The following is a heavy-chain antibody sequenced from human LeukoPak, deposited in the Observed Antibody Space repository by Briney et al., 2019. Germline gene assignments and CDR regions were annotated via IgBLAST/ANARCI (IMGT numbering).Heavy chain of an antibody. J-gene: IGHJ4*02. CDR1: GGSFSGYY. Sequence: SETLSLTCAVYGGSFSGYYWSWIRQPPGKGLEWIGEINHSGSTNYNPSLKSRVTISVDTSKNQFSLKLSSVTAADTAVYYCARLGKLSHDGGGYPDYWGQGTLVTVSS. CDR3: ARLGKLSHDGGGYPDY. D-gene: IGHD3-22*01. CDR2: INHSGST. V-gene: IGHV4-34*01.